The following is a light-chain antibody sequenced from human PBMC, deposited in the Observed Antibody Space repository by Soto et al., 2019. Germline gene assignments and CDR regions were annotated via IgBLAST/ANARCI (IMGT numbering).Light chain of an antibody. CDR1: QGISSA. Sequence: AIQLTQSPSSLSASVGDRVTITCRASQGISSALAWYQQKPGKAPKLLIYDASSLESGVPSRFSGSGSGTDFTLTISSLQPEDFATYYCQQFNSHPTFGQGTKLEIK. J-gene: IGKJ2*01. CDR3: QQFNSHPT. V-gene: IGKV1-13*02. CDR2: DAS.